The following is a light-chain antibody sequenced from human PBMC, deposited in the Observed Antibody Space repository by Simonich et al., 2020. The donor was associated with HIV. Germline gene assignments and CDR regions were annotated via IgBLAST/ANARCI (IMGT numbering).Light chain of an antibody. CDR2: GAS. CDR1: QSVRSN. V-gene: IGKV3-20*01. Sequence: EIVMTQSPATLSVSPGERATLSCRASQSVRSNLAWYQQKPGQAPRLLIYGASSRATGIPDRFSGSGSGTDFTLTISRLEPEDFAVYYCQQYGSSRTFGQGTKVEIK. J-gene: IGKJ1*01. CDR3: QQYGSSRT.